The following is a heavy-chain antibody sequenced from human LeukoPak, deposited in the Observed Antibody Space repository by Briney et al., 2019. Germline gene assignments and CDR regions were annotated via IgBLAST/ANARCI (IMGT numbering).Heavy chain of an antibody. J-gene: IGHJ4*02. V-gene: IGHV3-23*01. Sequence: PGGSLRLSCAASGVTLSTYAMSWARQAPGKGLEWVSGISSSGSGDNTYYADSVKGRFTISRDSSKNTLFLHMNTLRAEDTAVYYCARGRATIGFDYWGQGTLVTVSS. CDR3: ARGRATIGFDY. CDR2: ISSSGSGDNT. D-gene: IGHD5-24*01. CDR1: GVTLSTYA.